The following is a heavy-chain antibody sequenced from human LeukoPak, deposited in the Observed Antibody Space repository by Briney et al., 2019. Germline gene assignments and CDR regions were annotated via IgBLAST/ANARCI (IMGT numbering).Heavy chain of an antibody. V-gene: IGHV4-59*01. CDR3: ARVKWQWLVPDY. CDR1: GGSISSYY. D-gene: IGHD6-19*01. CDR2: IYYSGST. J-gene: IGHJ4*02. Sequence: SSETLSLTCTVSGGSISSYYWGWIRQPPGKGLEWIGYIYYSGSTNYTPSLKSQVTISVDTSKNQFSLKLSSVTAADTAVYYCARVKWQWLVPDYWGQGTLVTVSS.